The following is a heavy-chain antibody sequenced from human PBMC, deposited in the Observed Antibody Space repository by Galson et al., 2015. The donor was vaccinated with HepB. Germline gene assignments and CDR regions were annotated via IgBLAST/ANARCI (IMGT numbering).Heavy chain of an antibody. D-gene: IGHD3-3*01. V-gene: IGHV1-69*13. Sequence: SVKVSCKASGGTFSNYAISWVRQAPGQGLEWMGGIIPIFGTANYAQKFQGRVTITADESTSTAYMELSSLRSEDTAVYYCARDKYVRDFWSGKEAYYYYGMDVWGQGTTVTVSS. CDR1: GGTFSNYA. J-gene: IGHJ6*02. CDR2: IIPIFGTA. CDR3: ARDKYVRDFWSGKEAYYYYGMDV.